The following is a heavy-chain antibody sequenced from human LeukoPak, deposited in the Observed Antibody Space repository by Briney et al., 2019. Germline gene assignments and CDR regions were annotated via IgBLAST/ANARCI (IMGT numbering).Heavy chain of an antibody. J-gene: IGHJ4*02. CDR3: TRGNSIAAGAN. Sequence: GGSLRLSCAASGFTFSSYSMNWVRQAPGKGLEWVSSISSSSSYIYYADTVKGRFTISRDNAKNSLYLQMNSLRAEDTAVYYCTRGNSIAAGANWGQGTLVTVSS. V-gene: IGHV3-21*01. CDR1: GFTFSSYS. CDR2: ISSSSSYI. D-gene: IGHD6-13*01.